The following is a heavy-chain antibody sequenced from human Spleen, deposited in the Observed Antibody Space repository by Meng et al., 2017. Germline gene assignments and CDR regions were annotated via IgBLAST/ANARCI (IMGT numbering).Heavy chain of an antibody. Sequence: GESLKIPCAASGFTFSSYAMNWVRQAPEKGLEWVSLISVGGGATHYTDTVQGRFTISRDDSRNTLYLQMNSLKTEDTAVYYCSGHIDYWGQGTLVTVSS. J-gene: IGHJ4*02. CDR2: ISVGGGAT. CDR3: SGHIDY. D-gene: IGHD5-12*01. CDR1: GFTFSSYA. V-gene: IGHV3-23*01.